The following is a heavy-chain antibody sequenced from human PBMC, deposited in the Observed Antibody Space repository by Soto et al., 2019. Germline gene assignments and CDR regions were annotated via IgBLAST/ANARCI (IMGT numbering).Heavy chain of an antibody. J-gene: IGHJ4*02. CDR3: AAPLSYSYGLDY. V-gene: IGHV1-18*01. CDR1: GYTFTSYG. Sequence: QVQLVQSGAEVKKPGASVKVSCKTSGYTFTSYGFSWVRQAPGQGLAWMGWISAYTGNRNDAQKLQSRATMTPDTSTSTGYMELRRRRSDDTAVYYCAAPLSYSYGLDYWGQGTLVTVSS. D-gene: IGHD5-18*01. CDR2: ISAYTGNR.